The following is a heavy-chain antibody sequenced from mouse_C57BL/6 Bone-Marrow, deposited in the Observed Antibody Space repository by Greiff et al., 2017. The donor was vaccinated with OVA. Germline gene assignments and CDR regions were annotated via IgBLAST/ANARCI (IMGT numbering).Heavy chain of an antibody. V-gene: IGHV1-7*01. CDR3: ARGSYYGNYWFAY. D-gene: IGHD2-1*01. Sequence: LVESGAELAKPGASVTLSCKASGYTFTSYWMHWVKQRPGQGLEWIGYINPSSGYPKYNQKFKDKATLTADKSSSTAYMQLRSLTYEDSAVYYCARGSYYGNYWFAYWGQGTLVTVSA. CDR1: GYTFTSYW. CDR2: INPSSGYP. J-gene: IGHJ3*01.